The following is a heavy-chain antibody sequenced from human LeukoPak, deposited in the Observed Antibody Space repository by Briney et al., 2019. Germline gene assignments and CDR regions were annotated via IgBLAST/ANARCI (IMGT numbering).Heavy chain of an antibody. CDR3: ARYRSGWYRFDY. D-gene: IGHD6-19*01. CDR2: MYYSGST. V-gene: IGHV4-39*01. CDR1: GDSISSSSSS. Sequence: SETLSLTCTVSGDSISSSSSSWGWIRQPPGKGLEWIAYMYYSGSTYYNPSLKSRVTISIDTSKNQFSLKLSSVTAADSAVYYCARYRSGWYRFDYWGQGTLVTVSS. J-gene: IGHJ4*02.